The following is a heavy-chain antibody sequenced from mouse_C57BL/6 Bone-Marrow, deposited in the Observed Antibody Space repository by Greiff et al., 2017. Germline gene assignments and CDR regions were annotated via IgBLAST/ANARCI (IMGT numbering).Heavy chain of an antibody. CDR3: AGCYYGSSYWYFDV. V-gene: IGHV7-3*01. D-gene: IGHD1-1*01. CDR2: IRNKANGYTT. J-gene: IGHJ1*03. CDR1: GFTFTDYY. Sequence: EVKLVESGGGLVQPGGSLSLSCAASGFTFTDYYMSWVRQPPGKALEWLGFIRNKANGYTTEYSASVKGRFTISRDNSQSILYLQMNALRAEVSATYYCAGCYYGSSYWYFDVWGTGTTVTVSS.